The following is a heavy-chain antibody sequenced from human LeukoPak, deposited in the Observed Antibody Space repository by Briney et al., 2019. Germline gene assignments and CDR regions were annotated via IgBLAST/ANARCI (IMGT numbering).Heavy chain of an antibody. J-gene: IGHJ4*02. CDR3: ARGGDRLWFGESTLDY. V-gene: IGHV3-15*05. CDR2: TKSKTDGGTT. D-gene: IGHD3-10*01. CDR1: GFTFSNAW. Sequence: PGGSLRLSCAASGFTFSNAWMNWVRQAPGKGLEWVGRTKSKTDGGTTEYAAPVKGRFSISRDNAKNTLYLQMNSLRAEDTAVYYCARGGDRLWFGESTLDYWGQGTLVTVSS.